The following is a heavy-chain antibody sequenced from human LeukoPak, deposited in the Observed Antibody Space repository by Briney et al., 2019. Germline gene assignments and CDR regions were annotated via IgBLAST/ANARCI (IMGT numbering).Heavy chain of an antibody. CDR3: ARERYGNYN. J-gene: IGHJ4*02. V-gene: IGHV3-7*03. CDR1: GFTFSSFW. CDR2: IKEDGSVK. D-gene: IGHD4-11*01. Sequence: GGSLRLSCAASGFTFSSFWMIWVRQAPGKGLEWVANIKEDGSVKNNVDSVKGRFTISRDNAKNSLFLQMNSLRAEDTAVYYCARERYGNYNWGQGTLVTVSS.